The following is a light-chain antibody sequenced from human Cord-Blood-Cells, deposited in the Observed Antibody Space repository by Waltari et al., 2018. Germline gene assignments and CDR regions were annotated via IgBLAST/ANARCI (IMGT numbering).Light chain of an antibody. J-gene: IGKJ2*03. CDR1: QRVLYGSNNKNY. CDR2: WAS. V-gene: IGKV4-1*01. Sequence: DIVMTPSPDSLAVSLGERDTTNCKSSQRVLYGSNNKNYLAWYQQKPGQPPKLLIYWASTRESGVPDRFSGSGSGTDFTLTISSQQAEDVAFYYCQQYYSTPYSFGQGTKLEIK. CDR3: QQYYSTPYS.